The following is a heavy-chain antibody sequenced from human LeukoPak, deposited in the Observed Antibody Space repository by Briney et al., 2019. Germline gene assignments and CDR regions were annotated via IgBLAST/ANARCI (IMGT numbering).Heavy chain of an antibody. Sequence: GGSLRLSCAASGFTFSSNWMHWVRQAPGKGLVWVSRINEDGSTTNYADSVKGRSTIFRDNAKNTLYLQVNSLRAEDTAVYYCARDIGPDYWGQGTLVTVSS. CDR3: ARDIGPDY. CDR2: INEDGSTT. D-gene: IGHD2-15*01. J-gene: IGHJ4*02. V-gene: IGHV3-74*01. CDR1: GFTFSSNW.